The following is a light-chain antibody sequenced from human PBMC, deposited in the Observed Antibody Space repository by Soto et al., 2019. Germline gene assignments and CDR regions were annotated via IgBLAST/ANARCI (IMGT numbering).Light chain of an antibody. CDR3: QQYYTTPRT. CDR1: QSVLYSSNNKNY. J-gene: IGKJ1*01. Sequence: DIVMTQSPDSLAVSLGERATINCKSSQSVLYSSNNKNYLTWYPQKPRQPPKLLIYWASTRESGVPDRFSGSGSGTDFTLTISSLQAEDVAVYYCQQYYTTPRTFGQGTKVEIK. CDR2: WAS. V-gene: IGKV4-1*01.